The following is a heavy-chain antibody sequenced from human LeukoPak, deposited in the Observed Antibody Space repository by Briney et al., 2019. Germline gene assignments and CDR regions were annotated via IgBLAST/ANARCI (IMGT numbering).Heavy chain of an antibody. D-gene: IGHD2-21*02. CDR2: IRSDGSSK. J-gene: IGHJ4*02. V-gene: IGHV3-30*02. CDR1: VSGLTFNAYG. Sequence: GESMKISCVVSVSGLTFNAYGLHWVRQAPGMGLEWVAFIRSDGSSKYYSDSVKGRFTISRDRSINTLFQEMNSLRPEDTAVYYCATDPPLSTVRFDYWGQGTLVIVSS. CDR3: ATDPPLSTVRFDY.